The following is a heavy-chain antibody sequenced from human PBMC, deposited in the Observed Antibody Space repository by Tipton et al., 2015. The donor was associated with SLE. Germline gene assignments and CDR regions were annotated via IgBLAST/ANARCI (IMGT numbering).Heavy chain of an antibody. CDR1: GGSISSGGYY. CDR2: IYYSGST. Sequence: TLSLTCTVSGGSISSGGYYWSWIRQHPGKGLEWIGYIYYSGSTYYNPSLKSRVTISVDTSKNQFSLKLSSVTAADTAVYYCARGGCSSTSCPTDYYYYMDVWGKGTTVTVAS. CDR3: ARGGCSSTSCPTDYYYYMDV. J-gene: IGHJ6*03. V-gene: IGHV4-31*03. D-gene: IGHD2-2*01.